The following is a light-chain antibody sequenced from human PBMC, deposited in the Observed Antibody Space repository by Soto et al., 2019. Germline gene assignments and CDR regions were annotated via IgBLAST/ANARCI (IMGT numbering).Light chain of an antibody. CDR3: KQYAEYST. J-gene: IGKJ2*01. CDR2: GAS. CDR1: GRAGSS. Sequence: DIHLPQSPSSLSASVGDRVTMTCRASGRAGSSLAWYQQKPGEAPKLLFHGASTAVPDVPLRCSATGSGTEFTFVIDSLKAGDFGTLYCKQYAEYSTFGRGTRLEI. V-gene: IGKV1-5*01.